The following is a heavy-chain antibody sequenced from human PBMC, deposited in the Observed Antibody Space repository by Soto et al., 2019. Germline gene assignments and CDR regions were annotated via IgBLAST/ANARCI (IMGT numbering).Heavy chain of an antibody. CDR3: ARATQQLDYYYYGMDV. J-gene: IGHJ6*04. CDR2: IYPGDSDT. V-gene: IGHV5-51*01. Sequence: PGESLKISCKGSGYSFTSYWIGWVRQMPGKGLEWMGIIYPGDSDTRYSPSFQGQVTISADKSISTAYLQWSSLKASDTAMYYCARATQQLDYYYYGMDVWGKGTTVTVSS. CDR1: GYSFTSYW. D-gene: IGHD6-13*01.